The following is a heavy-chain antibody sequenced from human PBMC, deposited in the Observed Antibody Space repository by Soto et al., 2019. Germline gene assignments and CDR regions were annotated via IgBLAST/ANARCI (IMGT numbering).Heavy chain of an antibody. CDR2: INPNSGGT. J-gene: IGHJ4*02. Sequence: VKVSCKASGYTFTGYYMHWVRQAPGQGLEWMGWINPNSGGTNYAQKFQGRVTMTRDTSISTAYMELSRLRSDDTAVYYGAREIEYRSSPGYCGQGSLVTVYS. V-gene: IGHV1-2*02. D-gene: IGHD6-6*01. CDR1: GYTFTGYY. CDR3: AREIEYRSSPGY.